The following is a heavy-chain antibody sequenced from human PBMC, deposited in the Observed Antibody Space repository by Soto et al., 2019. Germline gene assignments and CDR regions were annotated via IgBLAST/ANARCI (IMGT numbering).Heavy chain of an antibody. CDR1: GYTFTGYY. V-gene: IGHV1-2*02. CDR3: ARDIGYSYGYTYYYGMDV. CDR2: INPNSGGT. J-gene: IGHJ6*02. D-gene: IGHD5-18*01. Sequence: ASVKVSCKXSGYTFTGYYMHWVRQAPGQGLEWTGWINPNSGGTNYAQKFQGRVTMTRDTSISTAYMELSRLRSDDTAVYYCARDIGYSYGYTYYYGMDVWGQGTTVTVSS.